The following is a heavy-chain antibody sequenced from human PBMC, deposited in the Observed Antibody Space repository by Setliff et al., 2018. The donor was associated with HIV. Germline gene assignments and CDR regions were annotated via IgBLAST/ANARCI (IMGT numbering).Heavy chain of an antibody. Sequence: GGSLRLSCAASGFTFNKAWMTWVRQAPGKGLEWVGNINQDGSEKNYVDSVKGRFSISRDNAENSLYLQMSSLRAEDTAVYYCARKLRPGHGMDVWGQGTTVTVSS. D-gene: IGHD3-10*01. CDR2: INQDGSEK. V-gene: IGHV3-7*01. CDR3: ARKLRPGHGMDV. CDR1: GFTFNKAW. J-gene: IGHJ6*02.